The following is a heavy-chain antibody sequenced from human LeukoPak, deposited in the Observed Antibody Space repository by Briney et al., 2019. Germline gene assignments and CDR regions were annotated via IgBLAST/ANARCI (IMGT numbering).Heavy chain of an antibody. Sequence: GGSLRLSCGASGITFSSYSMNWVRQAPGKGLEWVSYISSSGSTKYYADSVKGRFTISRDNARNSLYLQMNSLRAEDTAVYYCARDPFVVGARGGFDYWGQGTLVTVSS. CDR2: ISSSGSTK. CDR3: ARDPFVVGARGGFDY. D-gene: IGHD1-26*01. CDR1: GITFSSYS. V-gene: IGHV3-48*01. J-gene: IGHJ4*02.